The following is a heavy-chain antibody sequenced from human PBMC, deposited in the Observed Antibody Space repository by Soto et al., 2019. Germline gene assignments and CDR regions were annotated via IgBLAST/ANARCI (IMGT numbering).Heavy chain of an antibody. CDR2: IIPIFGTA. CDR1: GGTFSSYA. D-gene: IGHD4-17*01. J-gene: IGHJ4*02. CDR3: ARDSGDVYGGNIGY. Sequence: ASVKVSCKASGGTFSSYAISWVRQAPGQGLEWMGGIIPIFGTANYAQKFQGRVTITADESTSTAYMELSSLRSEDTAVYYCARDSGDVYGGNIGYWGQGTLVTVSS. V-gene: IGHV1-69*13.